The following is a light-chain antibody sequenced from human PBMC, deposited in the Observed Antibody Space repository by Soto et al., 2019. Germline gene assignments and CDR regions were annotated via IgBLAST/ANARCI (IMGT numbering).Light chain of an antibody. J-gene: IGKJ4*01. Sequence: ETVMTQSPATLSVSPGERATLSCRANQSVYSNLAWYQQKPGQAPRLLSYGASTRATGLPARFSGSGSGTEFTLTISSLQSEDFAVYYCQQYQNWPLTFGGGTKVEIK. CDR1: QSVYSN. V-gene: IGKV3-15*01. CDR3: QQYQNWPLT. CDR2: GAS.